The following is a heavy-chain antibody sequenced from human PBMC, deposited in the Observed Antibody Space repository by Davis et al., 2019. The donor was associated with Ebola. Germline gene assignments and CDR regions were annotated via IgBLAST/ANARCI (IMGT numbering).Heavy chain of an antibody. D-gene: IGHD4-11*01. CDR1: GLILSGSS. J-gene: IGHJ4*02. V-gene: IGHV3-73*01. CDR2: IRSKANSYAT. Sequence: GESLKISCAASGLILSGSSLHWVRQASGKGLEWVGRIRSKANSYATAYAASVKGRFTISRDDSKNTAYLQMNSLKTEDTAVYYCTGATTVTGDYWGQGTLVTVSS. CDR3: TGATTVTGDY.